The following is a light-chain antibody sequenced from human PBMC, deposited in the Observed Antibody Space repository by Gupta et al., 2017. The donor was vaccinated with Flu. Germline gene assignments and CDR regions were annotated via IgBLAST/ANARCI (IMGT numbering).Light chain of an antibody. Sequence: PSSLSASVGDRVTITCRASQYISHYLNWYQQRPGKAPNLLIYATSNLQTGVPSRFSGSVSGTDFTLTISSLQPEDFATYYCQQTHTTSWTFGQGTRVEIK. V-gene: IGKV1-39*01. CDR2: ATS. J-gene: IGKJ1*01. CDR1: QYISHY. CDR3: QQTHTTSWT.